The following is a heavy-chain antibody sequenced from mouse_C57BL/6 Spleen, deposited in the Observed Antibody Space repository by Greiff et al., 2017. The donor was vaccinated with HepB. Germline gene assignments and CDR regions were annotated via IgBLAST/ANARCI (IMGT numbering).Heavy chain of an antibody. J-gene: IGHJ2*01. D-gene: IGHD2-3*01. CDR1: GFSFNTYA. CDR3: VSFYDGYYKRDY. V-gene: IGHV10-1*01. CDR2: IRSKSNNYAT. Sequence: EVQLVESGGGLVQPKGSLKLSCAASGFSFNTYAMNWVRQAPGKGLEWVARIRSKSNNYATYYAYSVKDRFTISRDDSESMLYLQMNNLKTEDTAMYYCVSFYDGYYKRDYWGQGTTLTVSS.